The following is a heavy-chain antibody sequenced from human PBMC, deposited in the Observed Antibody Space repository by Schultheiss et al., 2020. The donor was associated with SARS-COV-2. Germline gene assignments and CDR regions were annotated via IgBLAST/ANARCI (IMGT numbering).Heavy chain of an antibody. Sequence: GGSLRLSCAASGLTFNTYAMSWVRQAPGKGLEWVSTISRSGATTYFADSVKGRFTISRDNSKNTLYLQMNSLRAEDTALYYCAKCPVAITGYFDYWGQGTMVTVSS. D-gene: IGHD6-19*01. V-gene: IGHV3-23*01. CDR3: AKCPVAITGYFDY. CDR2: ISRSGATT. J-gene: IGHJ4*02. CDR1: GLTFNTYA.